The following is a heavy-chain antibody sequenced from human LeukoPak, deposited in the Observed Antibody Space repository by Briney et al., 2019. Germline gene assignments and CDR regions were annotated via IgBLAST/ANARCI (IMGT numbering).Heavy chain of an antibody. CDR3: ARAIVRATSCYFDY. D-gene: IGHD1-26*01. CDR1: GGSISSYY. Sequence: SETLSLTCTVSGGSISSYYWSWIRQPPGEGLEWIGYIYYSGSTNYNPSLKSRVTISVDTSKNQFSLKLSSVTAADTAVYYCARAIVRATSCYFDYWGQGTLVTVSS. J-gene: IGHJ4*02. CDR2: IYYSGST. V-gene: IGHV4-59*01.